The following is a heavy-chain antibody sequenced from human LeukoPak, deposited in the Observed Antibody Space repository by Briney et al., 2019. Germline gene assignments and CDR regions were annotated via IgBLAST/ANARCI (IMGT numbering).Heavy chain of an antibody. J-gene: IGHJ4*02. CDR3: ARPLIAAELDY. D-gene: IGHD6-25*01. CDR2: MNPNSGNT. CDR1: GYTLTSYD. V-gene: IGHV1-8*01. Sequence: ASVKVPCKAPGYTLTSYDINWVRQATGQGLEWMGWMNPNSGNTGYAQKFQGRVTMTRNTSISTAYMELSSLRSEDTAVYYCARPLIAAELDYWGQGTLVTVSS.